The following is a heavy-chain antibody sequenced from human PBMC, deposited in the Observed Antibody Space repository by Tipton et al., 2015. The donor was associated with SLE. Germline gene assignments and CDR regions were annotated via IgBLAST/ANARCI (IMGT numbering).Heavy chain of an antibody. J-gene: IGHJ4*02. CDR1: GASISSDY. V-gene: IGHV4-59*01. CDR2: VSYSGST. CDR3: ARLPDYFDH. Sequence: TLSLTCTVSGASISSDYWSWVRQPPGNGLEWIGYVSYSGSTNYNLSLQSRVTITVDTSKNQFSLKLRSVTAADTAVYYCARLPDYFDHWGQGALVTVSS.